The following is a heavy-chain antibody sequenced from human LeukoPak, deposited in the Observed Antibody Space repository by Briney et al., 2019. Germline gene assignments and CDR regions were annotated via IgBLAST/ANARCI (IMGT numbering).Heavy chain of an antibody. CDR3: ARGGDVVVITFDLDY. V-gene: IGHV1-3*01. D-gene: IGHD3-22*01. CDR2: INAGNGNT. J-gene: IGHJ4*02. Sequence: INAGNGNTKYSQKFQGRVTITRDTSASTAYMELSSLRSEDTAVYYCARGGDVVVITFDLDYWGQGTLVTVSS.